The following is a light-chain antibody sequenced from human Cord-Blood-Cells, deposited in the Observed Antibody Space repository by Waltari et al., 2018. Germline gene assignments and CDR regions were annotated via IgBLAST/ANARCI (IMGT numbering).Light chain of an antibody. V-gene: IGLV1-40*01. CDR3: QAYDSSLSGWV. J-gene: IGLJ3*02. CDR1: SSYLGAGYE. CDR2: CNS. Sequence: QSVLPQPPSACEAPGLRVATSCTRSSSYLGAGYEVTSYQQLPGTAPTLLIYCNSNRPSGLPDRFSGSKSGTSASLAITGLQAEDEADYYCQAYDSSLSGWVFGGGTKLTVL.